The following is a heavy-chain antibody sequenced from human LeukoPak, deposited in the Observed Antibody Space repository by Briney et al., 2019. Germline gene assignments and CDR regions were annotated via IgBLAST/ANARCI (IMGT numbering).Heavy chain of an antibody. Sequence: SVSLSLTCTVSGGSISSSSYYWGWIRQPPGKGLEWIGSIYYSGSIYYNPSLKSRVTISVDTSKNQFSLKLSSVTAADTAVYYCARQNGGPPRSLDYWGQGTLVTVSS. V-gene: IGHV4-39*01. CDR2: IYYSGSI. J-gene: IGHJ4*02. CDR1: GGSISSSSYY. D-gene: IGHD4-23*01. CDR3: ARQNGGPPRSLDY.